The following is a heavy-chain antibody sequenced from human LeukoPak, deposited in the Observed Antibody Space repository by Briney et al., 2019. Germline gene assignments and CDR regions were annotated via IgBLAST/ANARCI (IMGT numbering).Heavy chain of an antibody. J-gene: IGHJ5*02. Sequence: GASVTVSCTASGYTFTSYGISWVGQAPGQGLEWMGWISAYNGNTNYAQKLQGRVTMTTDTSTSTAYMELRSLRSDDTAVYYCARDYGGSSSPNWFDTSGQRALVTASS. D-gene: IGHD6-13*01. V-gene: IGHV1-18*01. CDR2: ISAYNGNT. CDR3: ARDYGGSSSPNWFDT. CDR1: GYTFTSYG.